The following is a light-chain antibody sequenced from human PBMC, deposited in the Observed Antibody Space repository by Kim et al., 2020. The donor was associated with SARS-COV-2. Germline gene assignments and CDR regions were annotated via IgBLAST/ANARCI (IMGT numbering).Light chain of an antibody. V-gene: IGKV3-20*01. CDR1: QTVSSNY. CDR3: QQYGS. Sequence: EIVLTQSPGTLSLSPGERATLSCRASQTVSSNYLAWYQQKPGQAPRLLIYGASSRATGIPDRFSGSGSGTDFTLTISRLDPEDFAVYYCQQYGSFGPGTKVDIK. J-gene: IGKJ3*01. CDR2: GAS.